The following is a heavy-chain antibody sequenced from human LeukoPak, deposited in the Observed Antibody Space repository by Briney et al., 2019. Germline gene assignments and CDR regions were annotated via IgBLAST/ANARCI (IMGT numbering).Heavy chain of an antibody. V-gene: IGHV1-69*04. Sequence: SVKVSCTASGGTFSSDAISWVRQAPGQGLEWMGRIIAIVGIANYAQKLHGRVTITADKSTSTAYMELSSLGSEDTAVYSCASHVVVTTQPELDYWGQGTLVTVSS. J-gene: IGHJ4*02. D-gene: IGHD3-22*01. CDR2: IIAIVGIA. CDR1: GGTFSSDA. CDR3: ASHVVVTTQPELDY.